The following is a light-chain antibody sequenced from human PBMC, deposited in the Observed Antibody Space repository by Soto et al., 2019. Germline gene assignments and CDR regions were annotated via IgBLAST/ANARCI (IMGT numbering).Light chain of an antibody. J-gene: IGKJ5*01. CDR3: QQYNNWPPIT. CDR2: YAS. V-gene: IGKV3-15*01. CDR1: QSVSNN. Sequence: EIMMTQSPATLSVSPGERATLSCRASQSVSNNLAWYQQKPGQPPRLLIYYASTRATGIPARFSGSGSGTEFTLTISSLQSEDFALYYCQQYNNWPPITFGQGTRLEIK.